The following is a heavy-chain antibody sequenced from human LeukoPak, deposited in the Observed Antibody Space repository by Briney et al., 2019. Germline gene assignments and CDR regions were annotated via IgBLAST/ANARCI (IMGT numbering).Heavy chain of an antibody. V-gene: IGHV3-73*01. CDR1: GFTFSGSA. CDR2: IRSKANSYAT. Sequence: GGSLRLSCAASGFTFSGSAMHWVRQASGKGLGWVGRIRSKANSYATAYAASVKGRFTISRDDSKNTAYLQMNSLKTEDTAVYYCTSLGNYYDSSGYYTDYWGQGTLVTDSS. CDR3: TSLGNYYDSSGYYTDY. J-gene: IGHJ4*02. D-gene: IGHD3-22*01.